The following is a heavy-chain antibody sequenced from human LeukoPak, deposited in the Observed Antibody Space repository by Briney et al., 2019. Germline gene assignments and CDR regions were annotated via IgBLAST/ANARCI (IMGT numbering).Heavy chain of an antibody. CDR3: ARGWSGGDDN. Sequence: GASVNVSCKTSGYIFSGHHLHWLRQAPGQEPEGMAWINPATGGTQYKQKFQGRITVTRDTSIRTTYMELSSLTSGDTAVYYCARGWSGGDDNWGQGTLVTVSS. CDR1: GYIFSGHH. J-gene: IGHJ4*02. V-gene: IGHV1-2*02. D-gene: IGHD3-3*01. CDR2: INPATGGT.